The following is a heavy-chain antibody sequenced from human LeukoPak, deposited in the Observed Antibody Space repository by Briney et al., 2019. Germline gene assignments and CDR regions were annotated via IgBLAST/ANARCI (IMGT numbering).Heavy chain of an antibody. Sequence: PGGSLRLSCVASGFTFNSYAMSWVRQAPGKGLEWVSAISGSGGSTYYADYVKGRFTISRDNSKKTLYLQMNSLRAEDTAVYYCVKYREVVILIRGVISLTGKGFDLWGQGNLVTVSP. CDR2: ISGSGGST. V-gene: IGHV3-23*01. CDR1: GFTFNSYA. D-gene: IGHD3-10*01. J-gene: IGHJ4*02. CDR3: VKYREVVILIRGVISLTGKGFDL.